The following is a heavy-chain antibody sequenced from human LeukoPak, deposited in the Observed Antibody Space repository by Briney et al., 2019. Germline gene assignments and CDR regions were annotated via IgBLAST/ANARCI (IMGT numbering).Heavy chain of an antibody. Sequence: PSETLSLTCTVSGGSISSYYWSWIRQPPGKGLEWIGYIYYSGSTNYNPSLKSRVTISVDTSKNQFSLKLSTVTAADTAVYYCARGAYYDFWSGYRHFDYWGQGTLVTVSS. J-gene: IGHJ4*02. V-gene: IGHV4-59*01. CDR3: ARGAYYDFWSGYRHFDY. D-gene: IGHD3-3*01. CDR2: IYYSGST. CDR1: GGSISSYY.